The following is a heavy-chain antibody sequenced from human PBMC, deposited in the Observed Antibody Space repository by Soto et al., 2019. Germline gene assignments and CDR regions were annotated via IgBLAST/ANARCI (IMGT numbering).Heavy chain of an antibody. CDR1: RLTFSIYD. V-gene: IGHV3-33*01. Sequence: VHLVESGGGVVQPGASLRLSCAASRLTFSIYDMHWVRQAPGKGLEWVALIWSDGSRTFYADSVKGRFTISRANSKNTLYLQMNSLRAEDTAIYYCAGEPKGGAYDMDVWGLGTTVTVSS. D-gene: IGHD3-16*01. CDR3: AGEPKGGAYDMDV. J-gene: IGHJ6*02. CDR2: IWSDGSRT.